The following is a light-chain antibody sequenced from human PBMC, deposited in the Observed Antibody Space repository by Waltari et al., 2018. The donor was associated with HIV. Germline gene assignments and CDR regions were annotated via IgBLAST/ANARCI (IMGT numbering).Light chain of an antibody. V-gene: IGKV3-15*01. Sequence: VMTQSPATLSVSPGERATLSCRASQSVSSNLAWYQQKPGQAPRLRIYGASTRATGIPARFSGSGSGTEFTLTISSLQSEDFAVYSCQQYNDWPFTFGPGTKVDMK. CDR3: QQYNDWPFT. CDR1: QSVSSN. CDR2: GAS. J-gene: IGKJ3*01.